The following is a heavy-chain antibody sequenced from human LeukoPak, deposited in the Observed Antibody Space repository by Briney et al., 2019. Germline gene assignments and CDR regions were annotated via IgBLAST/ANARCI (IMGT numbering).Heavy chain of an antibody. CDR1: GDSVSRSDSY. J-gene: IGHJ1*01. V-gene: IGHV4-39*01. CDR2: IYYSGRT. Sequence: KPSETLSLTCSVSGDSVSRSDSYWDWIRQPPGKGLEWIGTIYYSGRTYYSPSLKSRVTMPVDPSNNQFSLNLRSVTAADTALYYCARRRYYDGSGYLEWGQGTLLSVSS. CDR3: ARRRYYDGSGYLE. D-gene: IGHD3-22*01.